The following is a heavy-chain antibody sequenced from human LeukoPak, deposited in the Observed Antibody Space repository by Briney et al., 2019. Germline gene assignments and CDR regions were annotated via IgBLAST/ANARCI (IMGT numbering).Heavy chain of an antibody. Sequence: SETLSLTCTVSGGSISSSSYYWGWIRQPPGKGLEWIGSIYYSGSTYYNPSLKSRVTISVDTSKNQFSLKLSSVTAADTAVYYCARSNGSGNWGQGTLVTVSS. D-gene: IGHD3-10*01. CDR3: ARSNGSGN. CDR1: GGSISSSSYY. CDR2: IYYSGST. J-gene: IGHJ4*02. V-gene: IGHV4-39*07.